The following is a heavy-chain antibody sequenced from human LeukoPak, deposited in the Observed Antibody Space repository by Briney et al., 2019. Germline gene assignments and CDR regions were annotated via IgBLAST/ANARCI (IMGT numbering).Heavy chain of an antibody. J-gene: IGHJ6*02. Sequence: ASVKVSCKASGYTFTSYGISWVRQAPGQGLEWMGWISAYNGNTNYAQKLQGRVTMTTDTSTSTAYMELRSLRSDDTAVYYCARDWKDTVVVPAAILDYYYYGMDVWGQGTTVTVSS. V-gene: IGHV1-18*01. CDR1: GYTFTSYG. CDR3: ARDWKDTVVVPAAILDYYYYGMDV. CDR2: ISAYNGNT. D-gene: IGHD2-2*01.